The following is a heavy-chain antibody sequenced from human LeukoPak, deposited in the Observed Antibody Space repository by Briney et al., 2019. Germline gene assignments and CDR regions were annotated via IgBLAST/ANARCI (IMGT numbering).Heavy chain of an antibody. CDR1: GGSFSGYY. CDR2: INHSGST. V-gene: IGHV4-34*01. Sequence: SETLSLTCAVPGGSFSGYYWSWIRQPPGKGLEWIGEINHSGSTNYNPSLKSRVTISVDTSKNQFSLKLSSVTAADTAVYYCARVDTIFGVVPDYYYYYYMDVWGKGTTVTVSS. CDR3: ARVDTIFGVVPDYYYYYYMDV. J-gene: IGHJ6*03. D-gene: IGHD3-3*01.